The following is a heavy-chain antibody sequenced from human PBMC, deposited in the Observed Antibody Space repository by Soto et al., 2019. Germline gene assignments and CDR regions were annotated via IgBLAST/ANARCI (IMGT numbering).Heavy chain of an antibody. V-gene: IGHV1-2*04. Sequence: ASVKASCKASGYTLPGYYMHWVRQAPGQGLEWMGWINPNSGGTNYAQKFQGWVTMTRDTSISTAYMELSRLRSDDTAVYYCATQRSEWELSFDYWGQGTLVTVSS. D-gene: IGHD1-26*01. CDR1: GYTLPGYY. CDR3: ATQRSEWELSFDY. J-gene: IGHJ4*02. CDR2: INPNSGGT.